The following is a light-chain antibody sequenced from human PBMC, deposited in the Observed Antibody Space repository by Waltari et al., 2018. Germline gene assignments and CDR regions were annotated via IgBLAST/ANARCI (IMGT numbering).Light chain of an antibody. V-gene: IGLV2-23*02. Sequence: HSALTQPASVSGSPGQSITISCTGASGDVGSYDLVSWYQQHPGKAPKLIIYEVSMRPSGVSNRFSGSKSGNRASLTISGLQAEDEADYYCCSYADISTLVFGGGTKLTVL. CDR2: EVS. CDR1: SGDVGSYDL. CDR3: CSYADISTLV. J-gene: IGLJ3*02.